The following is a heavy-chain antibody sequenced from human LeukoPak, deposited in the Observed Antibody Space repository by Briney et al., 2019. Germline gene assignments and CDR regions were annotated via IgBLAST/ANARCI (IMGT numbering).Heavy chain of an antibody. CDR2: IIPIFGTA. V-gene: IGHV1-69*05. Sequence: SVKVSCKASGGTFSNYAISWVRQAPGQGLEWMGGIIPIFGTANYAQKFQGRVTITTDESTSTAYMELSCLRSEDTAVYYCARSLGDNWFDPWGQGTLVAVSS. CDR3: ARSLGDNWFDP. J-gene: IGHJ5*02. CDR1: GGTFSNYA. D-gene: IGHD3-16*01.